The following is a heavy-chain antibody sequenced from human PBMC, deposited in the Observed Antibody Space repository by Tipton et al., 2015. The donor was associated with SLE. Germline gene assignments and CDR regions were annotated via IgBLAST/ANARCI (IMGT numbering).Heavy chain of an antibody. D-gene: IGHD6-13*01. CDR3: ARGWYSRNWEWWFDP. V-gene: IGHV4-59*11. CDR2: GYYNGVA. Sequence: TLSLTCTVSGGATTSHYWSWIWQSPEKGLEWIGFGYYNGVARYNPSLKSRVTISLDTSKNQVSLKLTSVTAADTAVYYCARGWYSRNWEWWFDPWGQGTLVTVSS. CDR1: GGATTSHY. J-gene: IGHJ5*02.